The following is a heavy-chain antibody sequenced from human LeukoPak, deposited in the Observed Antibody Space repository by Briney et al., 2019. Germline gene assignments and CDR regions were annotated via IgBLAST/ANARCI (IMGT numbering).Heavy chain of an antibody. J-gene: IGHJ4*02. CDR2: IYPGDSDT. V-gene: IGHV5-51*01. Sequence: GESLKISCKGSGCTFTSYWIGWVRQMPGKGLEWMGIIYPGDSDTRYSPSFQGQVSISVDKSISTAYLQWSSLKASDTAMYYCARRGSGWYVDYWGQGTLVTVSS. CDR3: ARRGSGWYVDY. D-gene: IGHD6-19*01. CDR1: GCTFTSYW.